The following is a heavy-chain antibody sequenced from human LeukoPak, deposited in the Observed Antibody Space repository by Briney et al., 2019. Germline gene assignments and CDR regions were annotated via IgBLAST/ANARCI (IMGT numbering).Heavy chain of an antibody. V-gene: IGHV3-48*03. D-gene: IGHD4-23*01. CDR1: GFTFSSYA. CDR3: ARDYGGSSPFDY. CDR2: ISSSGSTI. Sequence: TGGSLRLSCVASGFTFSSYAMSWVRQAPGKGLEWVSYISSSGSTIYYADSVKGRFTISRDNAKNSLYLQMNSLRAEDTAVYYCARDYGGSSPFDYWGQGTLVTVSS. J-gene: IGHJ4*02.